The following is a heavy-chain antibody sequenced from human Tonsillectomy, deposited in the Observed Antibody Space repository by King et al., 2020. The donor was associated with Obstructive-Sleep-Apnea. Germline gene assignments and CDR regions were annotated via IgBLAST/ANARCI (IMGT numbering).Heavy chain of an antibody. Sequence: EQLVQSGAEVKKPGASVKVSCKASGYTFTGYYMHWVRQAPGQGLEWMGWINPNSGGTNYAQKFQGWVTMTRDTSISTAYMELSRLRSDDTAVYYCAREAQERKYYYGSGSYYGYWGQGTLVTVSS. V-gene: IGHV1-2*04. CDR3: AREAQERKYYYGSGSYYGY. CDR1: GYTFTGYY. CDR2: INPNSGGT. J-gene: IGHJ4*02. D-gene: IGHD3-10*01.